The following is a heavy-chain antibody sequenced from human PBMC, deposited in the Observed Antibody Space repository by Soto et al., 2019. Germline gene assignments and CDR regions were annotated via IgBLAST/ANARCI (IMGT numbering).Heavy chain of an antibody. CDR1: GGSISSGGDY. V-gene: IGHV4-31*03. J-gene: IGHJ4*02. CDR3: ARSGYSYGPNPPLY. Sequence: QVQLQESGPGLVKPSQTLSLTCTVSGGSISSGGDYWSCIRQHPGKGLEWIGYIYYSGSTYYNPSLKSRVTISVDTSKNQFSLKLSSVTAADTAVYYCARSGYSYGPNPPLYWGQGTLVTVSS. CDR2: IYYSGST. D-gene: IGHD5-18*01.